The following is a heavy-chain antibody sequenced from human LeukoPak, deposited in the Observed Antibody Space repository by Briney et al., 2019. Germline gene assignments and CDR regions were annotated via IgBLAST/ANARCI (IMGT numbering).Heavy chain of an antibody. CDR1: GVSISSYY. V-gene: IGHV4-59*01. CDR3: ARGNDILTGYPDWFDP. Sequence: SETLSLTCTVSGVSISSYYWSWIRQPPGKGLEWIGYIYYSGSTNYNPSLKSRVTISVDTSKNQFSLKLSSVTAADTAVYYCARGNDILTGYPDWFDPWGQGTLVTASS. CDR2: IYYSGST. J-gene: IGHJ5*02. D-gene: IGHD3-9*01.